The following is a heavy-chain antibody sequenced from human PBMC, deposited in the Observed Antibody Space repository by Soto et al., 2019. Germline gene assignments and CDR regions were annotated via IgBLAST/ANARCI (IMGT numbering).Heavy chain of an antibody. Sequence: GGSLRLSCAASGFTFSSYGMHWVRQAPGKGLEWVAVIGYDGSNKYYADSVKGRFTISRDNSKNTLYLQMNSLRAEDTAVYYCASRSSGYSGYDPFYYYYGMDVWGQGTTVTVSS. CDR3: ASRSSGYSGYDPFYYYYGMDV. D-gene: IGHD5-12*01. CDR1: GFTFSSYG. V-gene: IGHV3-33*01. J-gene: IGHJ6*02. CDR2: IGYDGSNK.